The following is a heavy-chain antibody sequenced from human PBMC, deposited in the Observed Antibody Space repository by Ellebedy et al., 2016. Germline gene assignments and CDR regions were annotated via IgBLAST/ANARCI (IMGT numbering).Heavy chain of an antibody. Sequence: ASVKVSCKASGYTFTSYAMHWVRQAPGQRLEWMGWINAGNGNTKYSQRFQGRVTITRDTSAGTAYMELSSLRSEDTAVYYCAREVLAAASIQPNFDYWGQGTLVTVSS. CDR1: GYTFTSYA. D-gene: IGHD6-13*01. V-gene: IGHV1-3*01. CDR3: AREVLAAASIQPNFDY. J-gene: IGHJ4*02. CDR2: INAGNGNT.